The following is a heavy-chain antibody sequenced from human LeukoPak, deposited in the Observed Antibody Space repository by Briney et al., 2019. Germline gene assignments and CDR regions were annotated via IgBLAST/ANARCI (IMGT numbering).Heavy chain of an antibody. J-gene: IGHJ3*02. CDR3: ARGIVTLGKAFDI. D-gene: IGHD2/OR15-2a*01. Sequence: SETLSLTCTVSGGSISSYYWSWMRQPAGKGLEWIGRIYTSGSTNYNPSLKSRVTMSVDTSKNQFSLKLSSVTAADTAVYYCARGIVTLGKAFDIWGQGTMVTVSS. CDR2: IYTSGST. CDR1: GGSISSYY. V-gene: IGHV4-4*07.